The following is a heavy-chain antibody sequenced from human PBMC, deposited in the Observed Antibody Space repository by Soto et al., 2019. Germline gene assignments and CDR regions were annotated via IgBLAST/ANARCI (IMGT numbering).Heavy chain of an antibody. J-gene: IGHJ4*02. CDR1: GFKFSDYA. D-gene: IGHD3-16*01. CDR2: ISATGGGT. V-gene: IGHV3-23*01. CDR3: AKDRRAGGNSAFYFDF. Sequence: GGSLRLSWSASGFKFSDYAMSWVRQAPGKGLEWVSLISATGGGTYYADSVKGRFTISRDNSHNTLYLQVHSLTAEDTAVYYCAKDRRAGGNSAFYFDFWGQGAQVTVSS.